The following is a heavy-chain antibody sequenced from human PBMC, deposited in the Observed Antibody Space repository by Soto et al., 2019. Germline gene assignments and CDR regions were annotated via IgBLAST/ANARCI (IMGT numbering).Heavy chain of an antibody. CDR2: IYYSGST. CDR1: GGSISSGGYY. V-gene: IGHV4-31*03. CDR3: AGSPPCDSSGYRPVYYGMDV. Sequence: PSETLSLTCTVSGGSISSGGYYWSWIRQHPGKGLEWIGYIYYSGSTYYNPSLKSRVTITVDTSTTRFSVKLSSVPAADTAVYDCAGSPPCDSSGYRPVYYGMDVWGQGTTVTVSS. D-gene: IGHD3-22*01. J-gene: IGHJ6*02.